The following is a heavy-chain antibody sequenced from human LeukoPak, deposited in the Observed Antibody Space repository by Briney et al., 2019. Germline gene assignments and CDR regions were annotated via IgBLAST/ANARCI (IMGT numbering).Heavy chain of an antibody. CDR3: ARVRVFMTRYDGMDV. D-gene: IGHD3-16*01. V-gene: IGHV4-31*03. J-gene: IGHJ6*02. CDR1: GGSISSGGYY. Sequence: SETLSLTCTVSGGSISSGGYYWSWIRQHPGTGLEWIGYIYYSGSTYYNPSLKSRVTISVDTSKNQFSLKLSSVTAADTAVYYCARVRVFMTRYDGMDVWGQGTTVTVSS. CDR2: IYYSGST.